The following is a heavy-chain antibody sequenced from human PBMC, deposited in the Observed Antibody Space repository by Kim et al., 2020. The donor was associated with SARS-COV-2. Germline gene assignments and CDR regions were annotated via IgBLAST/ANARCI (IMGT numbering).Heavy chain of an antibody. CDR3: ARTLLSSSWYPPDN. J-gene: IGHJ1*01. CDR1: GGSFSGYY. Sequence: SETLSLTCGVYGGSFSGYYWSWIRQSPGKGLGWIGEINHSGSTNYNPSLKSRVTILVDTSKNQFSLNLTSVTAADTAVYFCARTLLSSSWYPPDNWGQGTLVTVSS. CDR2: INHSGST. V-gene: IGHV4-34*01. D-gene: IGHD6-13*01.